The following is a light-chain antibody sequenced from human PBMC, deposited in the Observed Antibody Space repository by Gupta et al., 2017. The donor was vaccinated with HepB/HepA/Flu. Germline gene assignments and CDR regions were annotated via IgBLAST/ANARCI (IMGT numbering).Light chain of an antibody. V-gene: IGLV1-44*01. CDR2: TNN. J-gene: IGLJ3*02. CDR3: AAWDNSLNGRV. CDR1: SSNIGSNV. Sequence: QSVLPQPPSPSGTPGQRVTISCSGSSSNIGSNVVNWYQQFPGTATKILIYTNNERPSGVPDRFSGSKPGTSASLAIXGXQSEDEXDYYCAAWDNSLNGRVFGGGTKLTVL.